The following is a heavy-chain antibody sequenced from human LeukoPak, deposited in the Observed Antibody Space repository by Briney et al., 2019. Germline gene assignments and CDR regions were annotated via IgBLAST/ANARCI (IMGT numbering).Heavy chain of an antibody. J-gene: IGHJ4*02. D-gene: IGHD3-10*01. CDR1: GFTFSSYG. V-gene: IGHV3-30*19. Sequence: GGSLRLSCAASGFTFSSYGMHWVRQAPGKGLEWVTVISFDGTNKYYKDSVKGRFTISRDNSKNTLYLQMNSLRAEDTAVYYCARDPILVRGYFDYWGQGTLVAVSS. CDR2: ISFDGTNK. CDR3: ARDPILVRGYFDY.